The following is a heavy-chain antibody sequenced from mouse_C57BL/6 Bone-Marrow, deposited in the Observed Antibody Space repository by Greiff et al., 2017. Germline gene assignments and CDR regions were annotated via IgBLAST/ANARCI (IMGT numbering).Heavy chain of an antibody. CDR2: ILPGSGST. Sequence: QVQLQQSGAELMKPGASVKLSCKATGYTFTGYWIEWVKQRPGHGLEWIGEILPGSGSTNYNEKFKGKATFTADTSSNTAYMQLSSLTTEDSAIYYCAKELIYYYGSSYFDWYFDVWGTGTTVTVSS. CDR3: AKELIYYYGSSYFDWYFDV. J-gene: IGHJ1*03. CDR1: GYTFTGYW. V-gene: IGHV1-9*01. D-gene: IGHD1-1*01.